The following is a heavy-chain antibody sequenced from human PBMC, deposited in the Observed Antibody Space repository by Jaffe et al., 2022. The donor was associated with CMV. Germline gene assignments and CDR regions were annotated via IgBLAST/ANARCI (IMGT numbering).Heavy chain of an antibody. CDR3: AKPLDPYYYGSGFDP. V-gene: IGHV3-23*04. Sequence: EVHLVESGGGLVQPGGSLRLSCAASGFNFRSFAMNWVRQAPGKGPEWISAISAGGDNTYYADSVKGRFTISRDNSRNTLYLQMTNLRVDDAAIYSCAKPLDPYYYGSGFDPWGQGTLVTVSS. CDR1: GFNFRSFA. D-gene: IGHD3-10*01. J-gene: IGHJ5*02. CDR2: ISAGGDNT.